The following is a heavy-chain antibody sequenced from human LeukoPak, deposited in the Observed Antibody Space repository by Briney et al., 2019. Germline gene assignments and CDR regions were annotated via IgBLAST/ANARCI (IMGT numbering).Heavy chain of an antibody. J-gene: IGHJ4*02. CDR1: GFTFSSYS. CDR3: ASEKTLYGGYDY. V-gene: IGHV3-21*01. Sequence: PGGSLRLSCAASGFTFSSYSMNWVRQAQGEGLEWVSSISSSSSYIYYADSVKGRFTISRDNAKNSLYLQMNSLRAEDTAVYYCASEKTLYGGYDYWGQGTLVTVSS. D-gene: IGHD4/OR15-4a*01. CDR2: ISSSSSYI.